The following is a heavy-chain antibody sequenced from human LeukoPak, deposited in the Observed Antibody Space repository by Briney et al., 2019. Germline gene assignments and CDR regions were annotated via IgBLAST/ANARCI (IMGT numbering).Heavy chain of an antibody. CDR3: ATDPRGTYGYDY. CDR1: GGSISSYY. J-gene: IGHJ4*02. V-gene: IGHV4-4*07. CDR2: IYTSGST. D-gene: IGHD5-18*01. Sequence: SETLSLTCTVSGGSISSYYWSWIRQPAGKGLEWIGRIYTSGSTNYNPSLKSRVTISVDTSKNQFFLKLTSVTAADTAVYYCATDPRGTYGYDYWGEGTLVTVSS.